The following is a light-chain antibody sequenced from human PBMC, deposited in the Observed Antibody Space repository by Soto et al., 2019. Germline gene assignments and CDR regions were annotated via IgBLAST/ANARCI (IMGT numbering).Light chain of an antibody. CDR1: QSVSSNY. V-gene: IGKV3-20*01. J-gene: IGKJ1*01. CDR3: QQYGTSPWT. CDR2: IAS. Sequence: EIVFTQSPGTLSLFPGERATLSCRATQSVSSNYLAWYQQKPGQAPRLLIYIASSRATGIPDRFSGSGSGTDFTLTISRLEPEDFAVYYCQQYGTSPWTFGQGTKGEIK.